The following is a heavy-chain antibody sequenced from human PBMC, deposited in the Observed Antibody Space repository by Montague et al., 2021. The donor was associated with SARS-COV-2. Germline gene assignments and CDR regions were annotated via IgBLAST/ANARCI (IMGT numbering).Heavy chain of an antibody. V-gene: IGHV4-59*01. CDR2: TYYSGSA. D-gene: IGHD2-2*01. J-gene: IGHJ4*02. CDR1: GASINAYY. CDR3: ARLAPERHCSVATCSPH. Sequence: SQTLSLTYTVSGASINAYYWTWIRQPPGKGLEYIGFTYYSGSANYNPSLKSRVTISVDKSKNQFSLTPTSATAADTAMYYCARLAPERHCSVATCSPHWGQGILVTVSS.